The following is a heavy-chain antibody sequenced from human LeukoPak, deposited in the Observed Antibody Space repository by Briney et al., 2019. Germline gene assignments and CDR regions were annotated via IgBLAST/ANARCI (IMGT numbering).Heavy chain of an antibody. CDR1: GFTFSSYE. CDR2: ISSGGYTI. CDR3: ARDGHDYVDYFFDY. D-gene: IGHD4-17*01. Sequence: PGGSLRLSCAASGFTFSSYEMNWVRQAPGKGLEWLSYISSGGYTIYYADSVKGRFTISRDNTKNSLYLQMNSLRAEDTAVYYCARDGHDYVDYFFDYWGQGTLVTVSS. J-gene: IGHJ4*02. V-gene: IGHV3-48*03.